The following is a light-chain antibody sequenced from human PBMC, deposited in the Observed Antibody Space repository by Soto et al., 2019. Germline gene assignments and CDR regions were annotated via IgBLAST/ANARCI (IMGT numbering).Light chain of an antibody. CDR3: QQYGSSGT. V-gene: IGKV3-20*01. J-gene: IGKJ1*01. CDR1: QSVSTNY. Sequence: EIVLTQSPVPLSLSPGERATPSCRASQSVSTNYLAWYQQTPGQAPRLLIYGASNRATGIPDRFSGSGSGTDFTLTISRLEPEDFAVYYCQQYGSSGTFGQGTKV. CDR2: GAS.